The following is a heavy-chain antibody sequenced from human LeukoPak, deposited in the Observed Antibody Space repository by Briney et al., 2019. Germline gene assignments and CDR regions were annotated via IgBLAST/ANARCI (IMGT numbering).Heavy chain of an antibody. J-gene: IGHJ6*03. CDR3: AKEYGYDYNYFYSMDV. V-gene: IGHV3-30*02. D-gene: IGHD1-1*01. CDR2: IRYDGSNK. Sequence: GGSLGLSCAASGFTFSSYGIHWVRQAPGEGLEWVAFIRYDGSNKYHADSVKGRFTISRDNSKNTVYLQMNSLIAEDTAVYFCAKEYGYDYNYFYSMDVWGKGTTVTISS. CDR1: GFTFSSYG.